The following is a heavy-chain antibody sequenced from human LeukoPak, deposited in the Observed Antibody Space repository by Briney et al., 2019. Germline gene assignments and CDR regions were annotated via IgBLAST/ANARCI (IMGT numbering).Heavy chain of an antibody. V-gene: IGHV5-51*01. Sequence: GDSLKISCKASGNSFSNSWLGWVRQMPGKGLEWMGIINPGDSDTRYSPSFQGQVTISADKSISTAYLQWASPKASDTAMYYCARHRQGFDYWGQGTLVTVSS. CDR1: GNSFSNSW. J-gene: IGHJ4*02. CDR3: ARHRQGFDY. CDR2: INPGDSDT.